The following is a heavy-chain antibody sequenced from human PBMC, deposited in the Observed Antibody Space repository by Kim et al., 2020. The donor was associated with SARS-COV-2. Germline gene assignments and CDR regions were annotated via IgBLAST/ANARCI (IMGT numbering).Heavy chain of an antibody. D-gene: IGHD3-22*01. Sequence: YAATGKGRFSISRDNSKNTLYLQMNSLRADDTAVYYCAREGSGYYFDFWGQGSLVTVSS. V-gene: IGHV3-53*01. CDR3: AREGSGYYFDF. J-gene: IGHJ4*02.